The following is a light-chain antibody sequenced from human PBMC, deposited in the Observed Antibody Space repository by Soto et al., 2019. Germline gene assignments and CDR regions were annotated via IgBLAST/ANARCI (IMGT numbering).Light chain of an antibody. CDR1: QSISTY. CDR3: QQSYTAPLT. Sequence: DIQMTQSPSSLSASVGDRVTITCRASQSISTYLNWYQQKPGKAPNLLIFAASTLQSGVPSRFNGSGSGTDFTLTIRSLQPEDFATYYCQQSYTAPLTFGGGTKVDIK. J-gene: IGKJ4*01. CDR2: AAS. V-gene: IGKV1-39*01.